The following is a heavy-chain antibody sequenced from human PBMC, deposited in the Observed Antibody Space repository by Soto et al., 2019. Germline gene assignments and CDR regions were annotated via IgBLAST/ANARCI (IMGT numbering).Heavy chain of an antibody. J-gene: IGHJ4*02. CDR3: ARDFPYYDLWSGPFDY. CDR1: GFTFSSYS. Sequence: VGSLRLSCAASGFTFSSYSMNWVRQAPGKGLEWVSSISSSSSYIYYADSVKGRFTISRDNAKNSLYLQMNSLRAEDTAVYYCARDFPYYDLWSGPFDYGGQGSLVNVSS. D-gene: IGHD3-3*01. CDR2: ISSSSSYI. V-gene: IGHV3-21*01.